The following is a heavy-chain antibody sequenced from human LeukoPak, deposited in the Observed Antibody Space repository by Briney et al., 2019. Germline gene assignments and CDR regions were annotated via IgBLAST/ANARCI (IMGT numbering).Heavy chain of an antibody. V-gene: IGHV4-59*01. CDR1: GGSISSYY. Sequence: SETLSLTCTVSGGSISSYYWSWLRQPPGKGLEWIGYIYYSGSTNYNPSLKSRVTISVDTSKNQFSLKLSSVTAADTAVYYCARGSGLRYFDWFIDRSDQIDYWGQGTLVTVSS. J-gene: IGHJ4*02. CDR3: ARGSGLRYFDWFIDRSDQIDY. D-gene: IGHD3-9*01. CDR2: IYYSGST.